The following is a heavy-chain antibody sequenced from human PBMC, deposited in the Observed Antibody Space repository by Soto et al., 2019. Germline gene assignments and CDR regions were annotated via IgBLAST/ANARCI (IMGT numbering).Heavy chain of an antibody. CDR3: ARVVSKWTFDI. J-gene: IGHJ3*02. Sequence: PSETLSLTCTVSGGSISSCSYYWSWIRQPPEKGLERIGYIYYSGSTYYNPTLKKQDTISVDTSKNQFSLKLIFVTAADTAVYYCARVVSKWTFDIWGQGTMVT. CDR2: IYYSGST. V-gene: IGHV4-30-4*01. D-gene: IGHD2-8*01. CDR1: GGSISSCSYY.